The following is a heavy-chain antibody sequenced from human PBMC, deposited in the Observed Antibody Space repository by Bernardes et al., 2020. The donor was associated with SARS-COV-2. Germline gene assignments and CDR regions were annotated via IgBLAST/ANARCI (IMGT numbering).Heavy chain of an antibody. J-gene: IGHJ5*02. V-gene: IGHV4-39*01. Sequence: SETLSLTCTVSGGSISSSSYYWGWIRQPPGKGLEWIGSIYYSGSTYYNPSLKSRVTISVDTSKNQFSLKLSSVTAADTAVYYCARHIDSSGWYLSWFDPWGQGTLVTVSS. CDR3: ARHIDSSGWYLSWFDP. D-gene: IGHD6-19*01. CDR2: IYYSGST. CDR1: GGSISSSSYY.